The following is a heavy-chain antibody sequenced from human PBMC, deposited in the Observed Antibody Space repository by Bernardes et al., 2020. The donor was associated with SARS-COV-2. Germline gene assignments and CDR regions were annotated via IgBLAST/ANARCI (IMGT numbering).Heavy chain of an antibody. J-gene: IGHJ4*02. CDR3: AREFGSSYSYFDY. D-gene: IGHD6-6*01. CDR2: ISSRSMTI. V-gene: IGHV3-48*01. CDR1: GFTFSSFS. Sequence: GGSLRLSCAASGFTFSSFSINWVRQAPGKGLEWVSYISSRSMTIYYADSVKGRFTISRDNAKNSLYLQMNSLRAEDTAVYYCAREFGSSYSYFDYWGQGALVTVSS.